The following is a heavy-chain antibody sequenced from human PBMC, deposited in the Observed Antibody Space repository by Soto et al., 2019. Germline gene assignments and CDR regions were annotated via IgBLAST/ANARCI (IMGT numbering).Heavy chain of an antibody. D-gene: IGHD3-10*01. CDR1: GGTFSSYT. CDR2: IIPILGIA. V-gene: IGHV1-69*02. Sequence: QVQLVQSGAEVKKPGSSVKVSCKASGGTFSSYTISWVRQAPGQGLEWMGRIIPILGIANYAQEFHGTVTITADKSKSTAYMELSSLSSEDTAVYYCARGPYYYGAGSRARRESYWYCDLWGGGTLVTVSS. CDR3: ARGPYYYGAGSRARRESYWYCDL. J-gene: IGHJ2*01.